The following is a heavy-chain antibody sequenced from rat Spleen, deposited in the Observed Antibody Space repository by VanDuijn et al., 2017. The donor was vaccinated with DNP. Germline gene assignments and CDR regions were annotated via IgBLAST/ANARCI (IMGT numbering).Heavy chain of an antibody. Sequence: EVKLVESGGGLVLPGRSLKLSCAASGFNFNDYWMGWVQQAPGKGLEWIGEINKNSRTIKYSPSLKDKITISRDNAQNTLYLQMSKLGSEDTAIYYCVREDRGVDYWGQGVMVTVSS. J-gene: IGHJ2*01. D-gene: IGHD5-1*01. V-gene: IGHV4-2*01. CDR3: VREDRGVDY. CDR1: GFNFNDYW. CDR2: INKNSRTI.